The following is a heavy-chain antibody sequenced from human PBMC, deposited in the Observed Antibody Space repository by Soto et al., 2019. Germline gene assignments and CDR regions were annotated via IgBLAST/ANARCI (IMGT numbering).Heavy chain of an antibody. CDR2: IWYDGSNK. CDR1: GFTFSSYG. V-gene: IGHV3-33*06. D-gene: IGHD2-2*01. Sequence: GGSLRLSCAASGFTFSSYGMHWVRQAPGKGLEWVAVIWYDGSNKYYADSVKGRFTISRDNSKNTLYLQMNSLRAEDTAVYYCAKGLVVVVPAAMVGLDYWGQGTLVTVSS. J-gene: IGHJ4*02. CDR3: AKGLVVVVPAAMVGLDY.